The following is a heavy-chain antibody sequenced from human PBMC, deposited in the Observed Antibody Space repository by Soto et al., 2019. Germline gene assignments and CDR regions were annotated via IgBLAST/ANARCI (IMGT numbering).Heavy chain of an antibody. CDR2: ISGSGGST. Sequence: EVQLLESGGGLVQPGGSLRLSCAASGFTFSSYAMSWVRQAPGKGLEWVSAISGSGGSTSYADSVKGRFTISRDNSKNTLYMQMTSLRAEDTAVYYCAKGGKGSSGLYGDWYFDLWGRGTLVTVSS. CDR1: GFTFSSYA. CDR3: AKGGKGSSGLYGDWYFDL. V-gene: IGHV3-23*01. J-gene: IGHJ2*01. D-gene: IGHD6-19*01.